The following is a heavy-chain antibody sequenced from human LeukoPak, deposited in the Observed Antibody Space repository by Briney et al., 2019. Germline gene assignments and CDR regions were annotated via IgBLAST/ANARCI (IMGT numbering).Heavy chain of an antibody. D-gene: IGHD6-13*01. J-gene: IGHJ3*02. V-gene: IGHV4-34*12. CDR2: IVHSGNT. CDR3: ARQHLVDDSSSYYYDGFDI. CDR1: GGSFSGYY. Sequence: PSETLSLTCAVYGGSFSGYYWSWIRQPPGKGLEWIGEIVHSGNTKYNPSPKSRVTISVDTSKNQFSLNVTSVTAADTAVYYCARQHLVDDSSSYYYDGFDIWGQGTMVTVSS.